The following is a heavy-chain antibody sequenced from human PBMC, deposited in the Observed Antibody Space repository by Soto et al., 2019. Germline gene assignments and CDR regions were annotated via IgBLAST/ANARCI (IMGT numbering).Heavy chain of an antibody. Sequence: GGSLRLSCAASGFTFSSYSMNWVRQAPGKGLEWVSSISSSSSYIYYADSVKGRFTISRDNAKNSLYLQMNSLRAEDTAVYYCARGVGYGDSYAFDIWGQGTMVTVSS. J-gene: IGHJ3*02. V-gene: IGHV3-21*01. D-gene: IGHD4-17*01. CDR1: GFTFSSYS. CDR2: ISSSSSYI. CDR3: ARGVGYGDSYAFDI.